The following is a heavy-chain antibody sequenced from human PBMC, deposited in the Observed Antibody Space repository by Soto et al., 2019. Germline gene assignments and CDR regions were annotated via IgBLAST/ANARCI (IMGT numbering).Heavy chain of an antibody. CDR3: VRQGIVGLHGLVDV. CDR1: GGSISSSNW. J-gene: IGHJ6*02. CDR2: IYHSGST. D-gene: IGHD4-4*01. Sequence: SETLSLTCAVSGGSISSSNWWSWVRQPPGKGLEWIGEIYHSGSTNYNPSLKSRVTISVEKSKNQFSLKLSSVTAADTAVYYCVRQGIVGLHGLVDVWGQGTTVTVSS. V-gene: IGHV4-4*02.